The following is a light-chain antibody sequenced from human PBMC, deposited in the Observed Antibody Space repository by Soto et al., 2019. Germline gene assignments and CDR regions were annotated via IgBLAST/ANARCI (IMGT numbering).Light chain of an antibody. Sequence: DIVMTQSPDSLAVSLGEWTTINCKSSQSVLYTSDNKNYLAWYQQKPGQPPKLLIYWASTRESGVPDRFSGSGSGTDFTLTISYLQAEDVAVYYFQQYYSVPFTFVPWTKVDIK. CDR3: QQYYSVPFT. CDR2: WAS. J-gene: IGKJ3*01. V-gene: IGKV4-1*01. CDR1: QSVLYTSDNKNY.